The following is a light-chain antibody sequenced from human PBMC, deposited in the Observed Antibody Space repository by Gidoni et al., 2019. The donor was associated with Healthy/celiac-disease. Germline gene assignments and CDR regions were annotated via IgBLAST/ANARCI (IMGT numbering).Light chain of an antibody. CDR3: QQYNSYST. J-gene: IGKJ1*01. CDR2: KAS. CDR1: QSISSW. V-gene: IGKV1-5*03. Sequence: DIQMTQSPSTLSASVGDRVTITCRASQSISSWLAWYQQKPGKAPKLLIYKASSLESGVPSRFSGSGSGTEFTLTIISLQPDDFATYYCQQYNSYSTFGQXTKVEIK.